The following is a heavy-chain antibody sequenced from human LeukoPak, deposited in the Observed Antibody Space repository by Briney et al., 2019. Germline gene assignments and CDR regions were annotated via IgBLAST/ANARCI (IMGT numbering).Heavy chain of an antibody. D-gene: IGHD6-13*01. J-gene: IGHJ6*03. CDR2: ISAYNGNT. CDR1: GYTFTSYG. CDR3: ARVGAAAGYYYYYYMDV. V-gene: IGHV1-18*01. Sequence: ASVKVSCKASGYTFTSYGISWVRQAPGQGLEWMGWISAYNGNTNYAQKLQGRVTMTTDTSTSTAYMELRSLRSDDTAVYYCARVGAAAGYYYYYYMDVWRKGTTVTVSS.